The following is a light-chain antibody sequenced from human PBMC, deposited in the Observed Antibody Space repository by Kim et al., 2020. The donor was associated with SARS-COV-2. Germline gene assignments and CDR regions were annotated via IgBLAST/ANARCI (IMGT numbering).Light chain of an antibody. CDR1: NIGSKS. CDR3: QVWDSSSDHLV. CDR2: YDS. Sequence: APGKTARITWGGNNIGSKSVYWYQQKPGQAPVLVIYYDSDRPSGIPERFSGSNSGNTATLTISRVEAGDEADYYCQVWDSSSDHLVFGTGTKVTVL. J-gene: IGLJ1*01. V-gene: IGLV3-21*04.